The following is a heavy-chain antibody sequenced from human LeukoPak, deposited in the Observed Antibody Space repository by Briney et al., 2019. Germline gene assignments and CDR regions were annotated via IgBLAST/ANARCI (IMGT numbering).Heavy chain of an antibody. CDR3: ARDMDNYYVSIDY. Sequence: GGSLRLSCAAFGFTFSLYWMSWVRQVPGKGLEWLANIKPDGIETYHVDSVRGRFTISRDNPRNSLYLQMNSVRAEDTGVYYCARDMDNYYVSIDYWGQGTLVTVSS. CDR1: GFTFSLYW. V-gene: IGHV3-7*01. CDR2: IKPDGIET. J-gene: IGHJ4*02. D-gene: IGHD1-26*01.